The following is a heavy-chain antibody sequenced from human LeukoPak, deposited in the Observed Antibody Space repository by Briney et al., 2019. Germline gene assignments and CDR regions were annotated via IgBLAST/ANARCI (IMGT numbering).Heavy chain of an antibody. CDR2: IYYSGST. CDR3: ARHGKISGYSTRSMDY. Sequence: PSETLSLTCTVSGGSISSSSYYWGWIRQPPGKGLEWIGSIYYSGSTYYNPSLKSRVTISVDTSKNQFSLKLSSVTAADTAVYYCARHGKISGYSTRSMDYWGQGTLVTVSS. J-gene: IGHJ4*02. D-gene: IGHD5-18*01. V-gene: IGHV4-39*01. CDR1: GGSISSSSYY.